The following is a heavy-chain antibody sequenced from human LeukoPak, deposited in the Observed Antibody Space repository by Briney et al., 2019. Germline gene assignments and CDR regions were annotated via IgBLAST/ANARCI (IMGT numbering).Heavy chain of an antibody. J-gene: IGHJ3*01. D-gene: IGHD4-23*01. CDR3: AKDILRWAFDV. Sequence: GGSLRLSCVASGFTLSNNAMAWVRRAPGKGLEWVSALGGSDDRTDYADSVQGRFTISRDNSKNTLYLQMNSLRAEDTAVYYCAKDILRWAFDVWGQGTMVTVS. CDR2: LGGSDDRT. V-gene: IGHV3-23*01. CDR1: GFTLSNNA.